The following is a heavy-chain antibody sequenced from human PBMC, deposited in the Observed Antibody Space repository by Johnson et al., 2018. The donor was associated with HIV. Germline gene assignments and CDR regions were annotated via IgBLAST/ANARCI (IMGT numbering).Heavy chain of an antibody. J-gene: IGHJ3*02. CDR2: IYSGGST. CDR1: GFTFSDYY. CDR3: ARDHGWSRGWLFDAFDI. V-gene: IGHV3-66*01. D-gene: IGHD6-19*01. Sequence: VQLVESGGGLVQPGGSLRLSCAASGFTFSDYYMSWVRQAPGKGLEWVSVIYSGGSTYYADSVKGRFTISRDNSKNTLYLQMNSLRPEDTAVYYCARDHGWSRGWLFDAFDIWGQGTMVTVSS.